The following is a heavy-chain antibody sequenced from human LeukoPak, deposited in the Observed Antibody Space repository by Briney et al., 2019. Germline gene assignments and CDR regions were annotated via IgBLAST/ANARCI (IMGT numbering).Heavy chain of an antibody. CDR1: NFAFSTYA. V-gene: IGHV3-23*01. J-gene: IGHJ4*02. D-gene: IGHD6-19*01. Sequence: GGSLRLSCAASNFAFSTYAMTWVRQAPGKGLEWVSSITAGGGTSYADSVKGRFTTSRDNSKNTLYLQMNDLRAEDTGVYYCVTKEPSTSGWSYWGQGTLVTVSS. CDR3: VTKEPSTSGWSY. CDR2: ITAGGGT.